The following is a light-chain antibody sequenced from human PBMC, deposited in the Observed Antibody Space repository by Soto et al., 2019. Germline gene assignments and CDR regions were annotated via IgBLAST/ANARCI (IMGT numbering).Light chain of an antibody. J-gene: IGKJ1*01. CDR3: QQYNSYWT. CDR1: QNVNNC. Sequence: DIQMTQSPSTLSASVGDRVTITCRASQNVNNCLAWYQQKPGKAPKLLIHKASNLESGVPSRFSGSGSGTVFSRTISSLQPEDFATYYCQQYNSYWTFGQGTKVEIK. CDR2: KAS. V-gene: IGKV1-5*03.